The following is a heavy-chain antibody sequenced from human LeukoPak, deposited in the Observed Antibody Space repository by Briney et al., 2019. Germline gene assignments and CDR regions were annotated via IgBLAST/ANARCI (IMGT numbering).Heavy chain of an antibody. CDR1: GGSISSYY. Sequence: SETLSLTCTVSGGSISSYYWNWIRQPPGKGLEWIGYIYYSGSTNYNPSLKSRVTISVDTSKDQFSLKLSSVTAADTAVYYCARGADSSGYYSIFYFDYWGQGTLVTVSS. D-gene: IGHD3-22*01. CDR2: IYYSGST. V-gene: IGHV4-59*01. J-gene: IGHJ4*02. CDR3: ARGADSSGYYSIFYFDY.